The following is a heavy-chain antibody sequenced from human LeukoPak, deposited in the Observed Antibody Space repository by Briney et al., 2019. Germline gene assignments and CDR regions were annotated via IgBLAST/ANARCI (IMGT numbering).Heavy chain of an antibody. CDR3: ARAQAPPARTGYGMDV. V-gene: IGHV1-8*01. CDR2: MNPNSGNT. D-gene: IGHD6-25*01. CDR1: GYTFTSYD. J-gene: IGHJ6*02. Sequence: GASVKDSCKASGYTFTSYDINWVRQATGQGLEWMGWMNPNSGNTGYAQKFQGRVTMTRNTSISTAYMELSSLRSEDTAVYYCARAQAPPARTGYGMDVWGQGTTVTVSS.